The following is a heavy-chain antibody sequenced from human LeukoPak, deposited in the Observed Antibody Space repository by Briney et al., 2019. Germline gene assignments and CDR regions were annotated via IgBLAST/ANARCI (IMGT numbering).Heavy chain of an antibody. D-gene: IGHD4-23*01. V-gene: IGHV4-31*03. J-gene: IGHJ4*02. CDR2: IYYSGST. CDR1: GGSISSGGYY. CDR3: ARFVYGGNSFDY. Sequence: SETLSLTCTVSGGSISSGGYYWSWIRQHPGKGLEWIGYIYYSGSTYYNPSLKSRVTISVDTSKNQFPLKLSSVTAADTAVYYCARFVYGGNSFDYWGQGTLVTVSS.